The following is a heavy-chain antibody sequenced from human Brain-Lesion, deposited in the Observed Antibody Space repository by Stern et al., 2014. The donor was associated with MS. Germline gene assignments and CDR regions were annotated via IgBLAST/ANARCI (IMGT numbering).Heavy chain of an antibody. Sequence: VQLVESGAEVKKPGASVKVSCKTSGYIFTGYYIHWGRQAPGQGLEWMAWINPKTGGPKYAQKFQGRVTMSRDTSISTAYVELSSLTSDDTAVYYCARDQRGITIFGVVTDYYYLGMDVWGQGTTVTVSS. J-gene: IGHJ6*02. CDR3: ARDQRGITIFGVVTDYYYLGMDV. V-gene: IGHV1-2*02. CDR2: INPKTGGP. CDR1: GYIFTGYY. D-gene: IGHD3-3*01.